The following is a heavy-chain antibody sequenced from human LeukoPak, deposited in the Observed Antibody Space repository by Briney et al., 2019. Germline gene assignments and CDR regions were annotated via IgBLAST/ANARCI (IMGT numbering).Heavy chain of an antibody. V-gene: IGHV1-2*02. CDR3: APDSPSIL. CDR1: GYTFTDSY. J-gene: IGHJ4*02. D-gene: IGHD1-14*01. CDR2: IDPKSGAT. Sequence: ASVKVSCKASGYTFTDSYMHWVRQAPGQGLEWMGWIDPKSGATKYAQKFQGRVTMARDTSTSTAYMELSRLTFDDTAVYYRAPDSPSILWGQGSLVTVST.